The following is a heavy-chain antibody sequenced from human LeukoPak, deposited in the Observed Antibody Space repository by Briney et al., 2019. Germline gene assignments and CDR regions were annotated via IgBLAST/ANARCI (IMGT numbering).Heavy chain of an antibody. CDR3: VRVSVGGLVHY. J-gene: IGHJ4*02. V-gene: IGHV4-38-2*02. CDR2: IYPSGST. CDR1: GYSISSGYY. D-gene: IGHD1-26*01. Sequence: SETLSLTCTVSGYSISSGYYWAWIRQPPGKGLEWIGSIYPSGSTNYNPSLKSRVTISVDTSKNQFSLKLSSVTAADTATYYCVRVSVGGLVHYWGQGTRVTVSS.